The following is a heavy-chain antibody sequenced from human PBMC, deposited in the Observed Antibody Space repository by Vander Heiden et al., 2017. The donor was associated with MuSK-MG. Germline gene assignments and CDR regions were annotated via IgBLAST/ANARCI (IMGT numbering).Heavy chain of an antibody. CDR1: GGPFSSYA. CDR3: ASSYSGSPRGAFDI. J-gene: IGHJ3*02. CDR2: IIPIFGTA. Sequence: QVQLVQSGAEVKKPGSSVKVSCKASGGPFSSYAISWVRQAPGQGLEWMGGIIPIFGTANYAQKFQGRVTITADESTSTAYMELSSLRSEDTAVYYCASSYSGSPRGAFDIWGQGTMVTVSS. V-gene: IGHV1-69*12. D-gene: IGHD1-26*01.